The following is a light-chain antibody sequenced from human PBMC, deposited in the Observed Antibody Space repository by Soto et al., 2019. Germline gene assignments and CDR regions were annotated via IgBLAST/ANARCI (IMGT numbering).Light chain of an antibody. CDR3: QHYGSSPRGR. V-gene: IGKV3-20*01. J-gene: IGKJ1*01. CDR1: QSVSSSY. CDR2: GAS. Sequence: EIVLTQSPGTLSLSPGERATLSCRASQSVSSSYLAWYQQKPGQAPRLLIYGASSRATGIPDRFSGSGSGTDFTLTISSLDLEVFAVYSCQHYGSSPRGRFGKGPRVDIK.